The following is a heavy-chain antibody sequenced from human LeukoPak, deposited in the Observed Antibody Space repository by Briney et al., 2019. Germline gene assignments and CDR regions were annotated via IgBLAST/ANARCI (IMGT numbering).Heavy chain of an antibody. Sequence: GASVKVSCKASGGTFSSYAISWVRQAPGQGLEWMGWINPNSGATNYAQKFQGRVTMTRDTSISTAYMELSRLRSDDTAVYYCAREGIAAAGAELYYYYYYMDVWGKGTTVTVSS. CDR2: INPNSGAT. CDR1: GGTFSSYA. CDR3: AREGIAAAGAELYYYYYYMDV. D-gene: IGHD6-13*01. V-gene: IGHV1-2*02. J-gene: IGHJ6*03.